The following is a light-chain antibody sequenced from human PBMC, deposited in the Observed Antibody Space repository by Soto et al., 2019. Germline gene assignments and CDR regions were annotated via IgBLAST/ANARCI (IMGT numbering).Light chain of an antibody. CDR2: AAS. Sequence: DIQLTQSPSSVSASVGDRVTITCRASQGVNNWLAWYQQKPGKAPKLLIYAASSLQSGVPSRFSGSGSETEYILTINSLQPEDFATYFCHQVNSLPFTFGPGTRVDIK. V-gene: IGKV1-12*01. CDR3: HQVNSLPFT. J-gene: IGKJ3*01. CDR1: QGVNNW.